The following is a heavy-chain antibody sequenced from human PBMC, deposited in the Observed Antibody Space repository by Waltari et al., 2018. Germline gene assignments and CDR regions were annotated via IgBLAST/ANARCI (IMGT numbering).Heavy chain of an antibody. J-gene: IGHJ4*02. CDR3: ARGDITMIPGPLLN. CDR2: INHSGST. V-gene: IGHV4-34*02. Sequence: QVQLQHWGAGLLKPSETLSLTCAVYGGSFSGYYWSWIRQPPGKGLEWIGEINHSGSTNYNPSLESRVTISVDTSKNQFSLKMHSVTAADTAVYYCARGDITMIPGPLLNWGQGTLVTVSS. D-gene: IGHD3-22*01. CDR1: GGSFSGYY.